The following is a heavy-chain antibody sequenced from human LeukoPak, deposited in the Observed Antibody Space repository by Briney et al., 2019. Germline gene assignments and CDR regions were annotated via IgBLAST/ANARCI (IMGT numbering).Heavy chain of an antibody. CDR2: IILIFGTA. CDR3: ASLGDFWSGYLYFQH. Sequence: SVKVSCKASGGTFSSYAISWVRQAPGQGLEWMGGIILIFGTANYAQKFQGRVTITTDESTSTAYMELSSLRSEDTAVYYCASLGDFWSGYLYFQHWGQGTLVTVSS. D-gene: IGHD3-3*01. J-gene: IGHJ1*01. V-gene: IGHV1-69*05. CDR1: GGTFSSYA.